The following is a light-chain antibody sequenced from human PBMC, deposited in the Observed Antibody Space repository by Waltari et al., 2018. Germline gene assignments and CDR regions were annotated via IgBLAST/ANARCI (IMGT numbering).Light chain of an antibody. J-gene: IGLJ1*01. CDR2: GVA. CDR3: SSYTSKYTHV. Sequence: QSALTQPASVSGSPGQSITISCTGTKSDVGGYDFVSWYQQHPGKVPKLIIYGVANRPSGISKRFSGSKSGGTASLTISGLQAEDEADYYCSSYTSKYTHVFGTGTKVTVL. CDR1: KSDVGGYDF. V-gene: IGLV2-14*01.